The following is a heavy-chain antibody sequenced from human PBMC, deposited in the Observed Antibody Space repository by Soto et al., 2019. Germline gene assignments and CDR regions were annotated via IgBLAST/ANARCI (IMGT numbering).Heavy chain of an antibody. CDR1: GDSITSSY. CDR2: IYYSGTI. D-gene: IGHD6-19*01. V-gene: IGHV4-59*03. J-gene: IGHJ3*01. Sequence: QVQLQESGPGLVKPSETLSLTCTVSGDSITSSYWTWIRQTPGQGLEWIGYIYYSGTINYNPSLESRVTISIDTSKNQFSLRLSSVTAADTAVYFCGKSVVHQCLVQDALDVWGQGTTVTVSS. CDR3: GKSVVHQCLVQDALDV.